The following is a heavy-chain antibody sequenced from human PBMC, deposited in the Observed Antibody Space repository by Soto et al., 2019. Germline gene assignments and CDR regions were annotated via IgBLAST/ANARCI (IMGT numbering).Heavy chain of an antibody. V-gene: IGHV3-23*01. CDR3: AKIGMVQLWQFDY. J-gene: IGHJ4*02. D-gene: IGHD5-18*01. CDR2: ISGSGGST. Sequence: GGSLRLSCAASGFTFSSYAMSWVRQAPGKGLEWVSAISGSGGSTYYADSVKGRFAISRDNSKNTLYLQMNSLRAEDTAVYYCAKIGMVQLWQFDYWGQGTLVTVSS. CDR1: GFTFSSYA.